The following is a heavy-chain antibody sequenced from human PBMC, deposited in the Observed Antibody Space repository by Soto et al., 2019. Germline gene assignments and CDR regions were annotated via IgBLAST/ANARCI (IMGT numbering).Heavy chain of an antibody. D-gene: IGHD3-22*01. J-gene: IGHJ5*02. V-gene: IGHV4-39*01. CDR2: ITYSGST. CDR1: GGSISSDSYY. Sequence: SETLSLTCTVSGGSISSDSYYWGWIRQPPGEGPEWIASITYSGSTYYNPSLKSRITISVDTSSNQFSQKVNSVTAAADTAVYFCARDFFDSSDYTKNWFDPWGQETLVTVS. CDR3: ARDFFDSSDYTKNWFDP.